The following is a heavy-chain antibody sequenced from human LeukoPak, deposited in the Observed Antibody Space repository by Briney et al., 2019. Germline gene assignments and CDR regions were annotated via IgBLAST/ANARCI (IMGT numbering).Heavy chain of an antibody. J-gene: IGHJ5*02. CDR2: IYYSGTT. CDR1: GGSIGSYY. V-gene: IGHV4-59*12. CDR3: ARDSGTTGEVKFDP. D-gene: IGHD3-10*01. Sequence: SETLSLTCTVSGGSIGSYYWSWVRQSPGKGLEWIGHIYYSGTTTYNPSLKSRVSMSIDTSKNQFSLKLMSVTAADTAVYYCARDSGTTGEVKFDPWGQGTLVTVSS.